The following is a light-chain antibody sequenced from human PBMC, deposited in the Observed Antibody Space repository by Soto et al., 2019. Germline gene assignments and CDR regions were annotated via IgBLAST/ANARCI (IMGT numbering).Light chain of an antibody. CDR3: SSYAGSNWYV. Sequence: QSALTQPPSASGSPGQSVTISCTGTNSDVGGYNYVSWYQQYPGKAPKLIIYEVNERPSGVPDRFSGSKSGNTASLTVSGLQIAEEADSYGSSYAGSNWYVFGTGTKVTVL. J-gene: IGLJ1*01. CDR2: EVN. CDR1: NSDVGGYNY. V-gene: IGLV2-8*01.